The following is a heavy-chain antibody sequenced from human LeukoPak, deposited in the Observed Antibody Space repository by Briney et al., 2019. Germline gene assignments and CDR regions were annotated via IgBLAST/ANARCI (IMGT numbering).Heavy chain of an antibody. CDR1: GGSFSGYY. D-gene: IGHD5-12*01. CDR2: INHSGST. V-gene: IGHV4-34*01. CDR3: ARFRGRSGYDSGRFDY. J-gene: IGHJ4*02. Sequence: PSETLSLTCAVYGGSFSGYYWSWIRQPPGKGLEWIGEINHSGSTNYNPSLKSRVTISVDTSKNQFSLKLSSVTAADTAVYYCARFRGRSGYDSGRFDYWGQGTLATVSS.